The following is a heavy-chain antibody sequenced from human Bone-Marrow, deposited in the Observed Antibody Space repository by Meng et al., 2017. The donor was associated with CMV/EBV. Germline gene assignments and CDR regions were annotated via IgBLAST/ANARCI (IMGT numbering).Heavy chain of an antibody. CDR2: ISYDGSNK. CDR1: GFTVSSNY. Sequence: GESLKISCAASGFTVSSNYMSWVRQAPGKGLEWVAVISYDGSNKYYADSVKGRFTISRDNSKNTLYLQMNSLRAEDTAVYYCARAVDYGDFVGVYYYGMDVWGQGTTVTVSS. D-gene: IGHD4-17*01. J-gene: IGHJ6*02. CDR3: ARAVDYGDFVGVYYYGMDV. V-gene: IGHV3-30*03.